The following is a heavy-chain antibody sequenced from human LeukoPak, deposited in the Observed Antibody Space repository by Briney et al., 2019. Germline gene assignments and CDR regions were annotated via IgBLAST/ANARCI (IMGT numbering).Heavy chain of an antibody. CDR3: ARSPRWDY. Sequence: PSETLSLTCAVYGGSFSGYYWSWIRQPPGKGLEWIGVINHSGSTNYNPSLKSRVTISVDTSKNQFSLKLSSVTAADTAVYYCARSPRWDYWGQGTLVTVSS. V-gene: IGHV4-34*01. D-gene: IGHD4-23*01. CDR1: GGSFSGYY. CDR2: INHSGST. J-gene: IGHJ4*02.